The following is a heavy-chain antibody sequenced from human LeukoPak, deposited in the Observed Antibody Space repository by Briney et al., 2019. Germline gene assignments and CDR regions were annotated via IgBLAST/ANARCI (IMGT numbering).Heavy chain of an antibody. CDR1: GFTFSSYW. D-gene: IGHD1/OR15-1a*01. CDR2: INSDGSST. Sequence: GGSLRLSCAASGFTFSSYWMHWVRQAPGKGLVWVSRINSDGSSTSYADSAKGRFTISRDNAKNTLYLQMNSLRAEDTAVYYCARATRNNRLFNHHRPNWFDPWGQGTLVTVSS. V-gene: IGHV3-74*01. CDR3: ARATRNNRLFNHHRPNWFDP. J-gene: IGHJ5*02.